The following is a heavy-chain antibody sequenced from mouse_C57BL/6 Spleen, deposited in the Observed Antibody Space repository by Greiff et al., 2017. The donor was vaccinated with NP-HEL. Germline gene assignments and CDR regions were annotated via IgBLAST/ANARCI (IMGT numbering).Heavy chain of an antibody. Sequence: QVQLQQPGAELVRPGSSVKLSCKASGYTFTSYWMDWVKQRPGQGLEWIGNIYPSDSETHYNQKFKDKATLTVDKSSSTAYMQLSSLTSEDSAVYYCARSGDYYGSSPYYYAMDYGGQGTSVTVSS. D-gene: IGHD1-1*01. J-gene: IGHJ4*01. V-gene: IGHV1-61*01. CDR3: ARSGDYYGSSPYYYAMDY. CDR2: IYPSDSET. CDR1: GYTFTSYW.